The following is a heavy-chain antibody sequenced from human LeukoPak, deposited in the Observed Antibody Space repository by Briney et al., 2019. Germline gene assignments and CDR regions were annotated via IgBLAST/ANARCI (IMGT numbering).Heavy chain of an antibody. V-gene: IGHV4-4*07. CDR2: IYTSGST. D-gene: IGHD6-19*01. J-gene: IGHJ3*02. CDR3: ARARTGYSSGWYQDAFDI. Sequence: SETLSLTCTVSGGSINSYYWSWIRQPAGKGLEWIGRIYTSGSTNYNPSLKSRVTMSVDTSKNQFSLKLSSVTAADTAVYYCARARTGYSSGWYQDAFDIWGQGTMVTVSS. CDR1: GGSINSYY.